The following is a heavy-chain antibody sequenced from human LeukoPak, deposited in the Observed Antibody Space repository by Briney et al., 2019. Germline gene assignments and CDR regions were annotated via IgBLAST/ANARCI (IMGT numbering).Heavy chain of an antibody. V-gene: IGHV1-8*03. CDR3: ARGRYYYDSSGYSPLFDY. D-gene: IGHD3-22*01. CDR1: GYTFTSYD. J-gene: IGHJ4*02. Sequence: ASVKVSCKASGYTFTSYDINWVRQATGQGLEWMGWMNPNSGNTGYAQKFQGRVTITRNTSISTAYMELSSLRSEDTAVYYCARGRYYYDSSGYSPLFDYWGQGTLVTVSS. CDR2: MNPNSGNT.